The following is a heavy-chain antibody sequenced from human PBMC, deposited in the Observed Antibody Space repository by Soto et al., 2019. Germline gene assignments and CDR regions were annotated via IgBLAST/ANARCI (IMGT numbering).Heavy chain of an antibody. CDR3: AREYSSTYGMDV. CDR1: GFTFSSYG. J-gene: IGHJ6*02. CDR2: IWYDGSNK. Sequence: TXECLRLSCAACGFTFSSYGMHWVRQAPGKGLEWVAVIWYDGSNKYYADSVKGRFTISRDNSKNTLYLQMNSLRVEDTAVYYCAREYSSTYGMDVWGQGTTVTVSS. V-gene: IGHV3-33*01. D-gene: IGHD6-13*01.